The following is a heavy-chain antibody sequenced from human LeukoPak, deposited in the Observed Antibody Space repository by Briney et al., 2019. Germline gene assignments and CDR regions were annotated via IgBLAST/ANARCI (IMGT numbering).Heavy chain of an antibody. CDR1: GGSIISHY. CDR3: ARISGWEYYFDY. CDR2: IYYSGST. D-gene: IGHD6-19*01. V-gene: IGHV4-59*11. Sequence: SETLSLTCTVSGGSIISHYWSWIRQPPGKGLEWIGYIYYSGSTNYNPSLKSRVTISVDTSKNQFSLKLSSVTAADTAVYYCARISGWEYYFDYWGQGTLVTVSS. J-gene: IGHJ4*02.